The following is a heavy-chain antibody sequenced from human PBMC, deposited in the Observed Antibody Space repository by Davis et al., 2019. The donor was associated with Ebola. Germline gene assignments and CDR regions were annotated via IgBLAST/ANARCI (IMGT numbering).Heavy chain of an antibody. Sequence: PGGSLRLSCKGSGYSFTSYWIGWVRQMPGKGLEWMGIIYPSDSDTKYSPSFQGRVTISADKSISTAYLEWSSLRASDTAMYYCARSQDRMTWKQYYGMDVWGNGTTVTVSS. V-gene: IGHV5-51*01. D-gene: IGHD1-1*01. CDR1: GYSFTSYW. CDR2: IYPSDSDT. J-gene: IGHJ6*04. CDR3: ARSQDRMTWKQYYGMDV.